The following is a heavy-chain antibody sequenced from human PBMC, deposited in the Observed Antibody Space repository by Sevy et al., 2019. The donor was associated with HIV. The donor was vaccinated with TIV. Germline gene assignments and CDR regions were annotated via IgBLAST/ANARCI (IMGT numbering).Heavy chain of an antibody. J-gene: IGHJ4*02. CDR3: ARDRGEILSSAFDY. Sequence: GGSLRLSCVGSGFSFSDHRMHWVRQAPGKGLEWMAVKSYDGRNTKYKADSVKGRFTISRDNSKNTLYLQMNSLRAEDTAIYYCARDRGEILSSAFDYWGQGTLVTVSS. V-gene: IGHV3-30*03. CDR1: GFSFSDHR. CDR2: KSYDGRNTK. D-gene: IGHD3-16*01.